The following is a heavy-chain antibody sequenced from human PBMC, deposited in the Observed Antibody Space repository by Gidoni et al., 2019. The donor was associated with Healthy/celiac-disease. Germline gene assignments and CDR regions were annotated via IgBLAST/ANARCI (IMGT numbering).Heavy chain of an antibody. V-gene: IGHV3-33*01. Sequence: QVQLVESGGGVVQPGRSLRLSCAASGFTFSSYGMHWVRQAPGKGLEWVAVIWYYGSNKYYADSVKGRFTISRDNSKNTLYLQMNSLRAEDTAVYYCARDGDGSGWYGPVLGGFDYWGQGTLVTVSS. CDR1: GFTFSSYG. CDR2: IWYYGSNK. J-gene: IGHJ4*02. CDR3: ARDGDGSGWYGPVLGGFDY. D-gene: IGHD6-19*01.